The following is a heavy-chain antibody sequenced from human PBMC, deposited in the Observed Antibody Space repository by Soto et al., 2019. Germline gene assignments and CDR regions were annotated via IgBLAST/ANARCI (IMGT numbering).Heavy chain of an antibody. V-gene: IGHV4-39*01. Sequence: PSETLSLTCTVSGGSISSSSYYWGWIRQPPGKGLEWIGSIYYSGSTYYNPSLKSRVTISVDTSKNQFSLKLSSVTAADTAVYYCARHDVAGAKLLGFGESPYYYYGMDVWGQGTTDTISS. CDR2: IYYSGST. CDR3: ARHDVAGAKLLGFGESPYYYYGMDV. J-gene: IGHJ6*02. D-gene: IGHD3-10*01. CDR1: GGSISSSSYY.